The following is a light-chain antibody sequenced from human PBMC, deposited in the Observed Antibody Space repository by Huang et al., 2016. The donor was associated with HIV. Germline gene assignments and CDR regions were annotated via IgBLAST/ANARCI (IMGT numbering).Light chain of an antibody. CDR3: HQYNNWLLS. CDR2: GSS. Sequence: EIVMTQSPATLSVSPGQRITLTCSANRSVSTTLAWYQQRHGQAPRLLIYGSSFRAPGIAARFRGSGSGTDFSLTISSLQSEDFALYYCHQYNNWLLSFGGGTRV. V-gene: IGKV3-15*01. CDR1: RSVSTT. J-gene: IGKJ4*01.